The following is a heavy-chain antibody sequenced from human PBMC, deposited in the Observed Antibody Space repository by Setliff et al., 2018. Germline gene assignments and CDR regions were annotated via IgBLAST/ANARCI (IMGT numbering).Heavy chain of an antibody. D-gene: IGHD5-12*01. CDR1: GGTFSNYC. V-gene: IGHV1-69*13. J-gene: IGHJ3*02. Sequence: ASVKVSCKASGGTFSNYCISWVRQAPGQGLEWMGGIMPKFGTPNRSQKFQGRVTITADESTSTAYMELSGLTSEDTAVYYCARDPRGYSGFDRFRGAFNIWGQGTMVTVSS. CDR3: ARDPRGYSGFDRFRGAFNI. CDR2: IMPKFGTP.